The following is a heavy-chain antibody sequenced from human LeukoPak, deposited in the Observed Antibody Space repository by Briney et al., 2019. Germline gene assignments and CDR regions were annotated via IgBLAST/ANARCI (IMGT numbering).Heavy chain of an antibody. CDR2: INHSGST. D-gene: IGHD2-21*01. CDR1: GGSFSGYY. J-gene: IGHJ3*02. V-gene: IGHV4-34*01. Sequence: PSETLSLTCAVYGGSFSGYYWSWIRQPPGKGLEWIGEINHSGSTNYNPSLKSRVTISVDTSKNQFSLKLSSVTAADTAVYYCARVVLKGVDAFDIRGQGTMVTVSS. CDR3: ARVVLKGVDAFDI.